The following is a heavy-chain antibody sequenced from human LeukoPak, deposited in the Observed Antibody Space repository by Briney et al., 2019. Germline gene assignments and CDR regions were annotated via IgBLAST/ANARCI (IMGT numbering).Heavy chain of an antibody. Sequence: SETLSLTCTVSGGSISSGGYYWSWIRQHPGKGLEWIGYIYYSGSTYYNPSLKSRVTISVDTSKNQFSLKLSSVTAADTAVYYCATLPLSSSWYRDFDYWGQGTLVTDSS. J-gene: IGHJ4*02. CDR2: IYYSGST. V-gene: IGHV4-31*03. D-gene: IGHD6-13*01. CDR3: ATLPLSSSWYRDFDY. CDR1: GGSISSGGYY.